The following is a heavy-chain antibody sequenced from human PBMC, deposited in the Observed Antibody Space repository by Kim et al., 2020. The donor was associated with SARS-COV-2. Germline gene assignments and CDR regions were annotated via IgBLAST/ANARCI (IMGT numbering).Heavy chain of an antibody. Sequence: SETLSLTCTVSGDSISSSSYYWGWIRQPPGKGLEWIGNIFYIGNTYYNPSLKSRVTISVDTSKNQFSLKLTSFTAADTAVYYCARVSYGYSSGWPFDYWGQGTLVTFSS. CDR3: ARVSYGYSSGWPFDY. CDR1: GDSISSSSYY. J-gene: IGHJ4*02. D-gene: IGHD6-19*01. V-gene: IGHV4-39*07. CDR2: IFYIGNT.